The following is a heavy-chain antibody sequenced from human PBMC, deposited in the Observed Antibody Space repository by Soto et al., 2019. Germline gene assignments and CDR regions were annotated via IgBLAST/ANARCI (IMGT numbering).Heavy chain of an antibody. CDR3: ARPIGALSTTDFTY. CDR2: IDPSDSYN. CDR1: GYSFTSYW. Sequence: GESLKISCKGFGYSFTSYWITWVRQMPGKGLEWMGRIDPSDSYNNYSPSFQGHVTISVDKSISTAYLQWSSLKASDTAMYYCARPIGALSTTDFTYWGQGTLVTGSS. D-gene: IGHD3-22*01. V-gene: IGHV5-10-1*01. J-gene: IGHJ4*02.